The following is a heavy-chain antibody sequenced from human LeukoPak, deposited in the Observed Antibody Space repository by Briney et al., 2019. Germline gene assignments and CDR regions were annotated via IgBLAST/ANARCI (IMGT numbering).Heavy chain of an antibody. CDR2: IYHSGST. J-gene: IGHJ6*03. D-gene: IGHD3-3*01. V-gene: IGHV4-4*02. CDR3: ARAEVKNYDFWSGYFNDRENYYYYYMDV. CDR1: GGSISSSNW. Sequence: PSGTLSLTCAVSGGSISSSNWWSWVRQPPGKGLEWIGEIYHSGSTNYNPSLKSRVTISVDKSKNQFSLKLSSVTAADTAVYYCARAEVKNYDFWSGYFNDRENYYYYYMDVWGKGTTVTVSS.